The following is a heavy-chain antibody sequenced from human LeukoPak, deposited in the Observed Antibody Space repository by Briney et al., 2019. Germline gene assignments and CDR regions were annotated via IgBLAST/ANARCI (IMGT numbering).Heavy chain of an antibody. CDR2: ISSGGSHI. J-gene: IGHJ5*02. CDR3: TKAGRDHGDFHWFDA. D-gene: IGHD4-17*01. CDR1: GFSFNNYT. Sequence: GGSLRLSCVASGFSFNNYTMNWVRQAPGKGLQWVSSISSGGSHIYYADSVKGRLTISRDNAKNSLYLQMNSLRAEDTAVYYCTKAGRDHGDFHWFDAWGQGTLVTVSS. V-gene: IGHV3-21*01.